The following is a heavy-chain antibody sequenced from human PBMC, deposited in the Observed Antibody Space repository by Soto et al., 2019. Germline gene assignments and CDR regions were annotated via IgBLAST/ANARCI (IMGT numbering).Heavy chain of an antibody. CDR1: GYTFTSYY. CDR2: INPSGGST. J-gene: IGHJ6*02. Sequence: ASVKVSCKASGYTFTSYYMHWVRQAPGQGLEWMGIINPSGGSTSYAQKFQGRVTMTRGTSTSTVYMELSSLRSEDTAVYYCARVETEAYYYYGMDVWGQGTTVTVSS. V-gene: IGHV1-46*01. CDR3: ARVETEAYYYYGMDV.